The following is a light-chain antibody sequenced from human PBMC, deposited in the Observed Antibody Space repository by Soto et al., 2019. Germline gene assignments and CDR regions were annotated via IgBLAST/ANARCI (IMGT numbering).Light chain of an antibody. CDR1: SSDVGGYNH. Sequence: QSALTQPASVSGSPGQSITISCTGTSSDVGGYNHVSWYQQHPGKAPKLIIYEVRNRPSGVSNRLSGSKSGNTASLTISGLQADGEADYYCCSYTSSSIRVFGGGTKVTVL. V-gene: IGLV2-14*01. CDR2: EVR. J-gene: IGLJ3*02. CDR3: CSYTSSSIRV.